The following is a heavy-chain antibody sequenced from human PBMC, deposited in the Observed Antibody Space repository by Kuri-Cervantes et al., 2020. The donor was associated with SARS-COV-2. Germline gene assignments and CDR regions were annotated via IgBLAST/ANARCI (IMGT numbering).Heavy chain of an antibody. J-gene: IGHJ1*01. V-gene: IGHV4-39*01. CDR1: GGSIRSSSYY. CDR2: IYYSGST. CDR3: ASPGYSSGWDEYFQH. Sequence: SETLSLTCTASGGSIRSSSYYWGWIRQPPGKGLEWIGSIYYSGSTYYNPSLKSRVTISVDTSKNQFSLKLSSVTAADTAVYYCASPGYSSGWDEYFQHWGQGTLVTVSS. D-gene: IGHD6-19*01.